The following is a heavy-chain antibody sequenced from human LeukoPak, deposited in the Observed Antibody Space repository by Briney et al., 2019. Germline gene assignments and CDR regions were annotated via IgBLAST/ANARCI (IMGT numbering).Heavy chain of an antibody. V-gene: IGHV3-21*01. J-gene: IGHJ4*02. CDR1: GFTFSSYS. Sequence: GGSLRLSCAASGFTFSSYSMNWVRQAPGKGLEWASSISSSSSYIYYADSVKGRFTISRDNAKNSLYLQMNSLRAEDTAVYYCARVGYYYDSSGYYTYWGQGTLVTVSS. D-gene: IGHD3-22*01. CDR3: ARVGYYYDSSGYYTY. CDR2: ISSSSSYI.